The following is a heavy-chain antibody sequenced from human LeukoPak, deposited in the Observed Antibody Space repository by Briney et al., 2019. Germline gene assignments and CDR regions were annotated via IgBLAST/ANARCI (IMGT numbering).Heavy chain of an antibody. Sequence: PSETLSLTCTVSGGSISISTYYWSWIRQPPGKGLEWIGEINHSGSTNYNPSLKSRVTISVDTSKNQFSLKLSSVTAADTAVYYCARSRYYDSSGYWGQGTLVTVSS. CDR1: GGSISISTYY. CDR2: INHSGST. CDR3: ARSRYYDSSGY. V-gene: IGHV4-39*07. J-gene: IGHJ4*02. D-gene: IGHD3-22*01.